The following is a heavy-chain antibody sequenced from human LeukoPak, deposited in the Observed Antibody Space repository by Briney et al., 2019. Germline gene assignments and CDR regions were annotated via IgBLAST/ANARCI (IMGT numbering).Heavy chain of an antibody. J-gene: IGHJ3*02. CDR2: FDPEYQKT. V-gene: IGHV1-24*01. CDR1: GYSLTELS. Sequence: ASVKVSCKLSGYSLTELSIHWVRQAPGKGLEWMGGFDPEYQKTIYAERFQDRVTLTEDTSTDTAYMELSSLRSDDTAVYYCATGGLMIAVVITSRPFDIWGQGTMVTVSS. CDR3: ATGGLMIAVVITSRPFDI. D-gene: IGHD3-22*01.